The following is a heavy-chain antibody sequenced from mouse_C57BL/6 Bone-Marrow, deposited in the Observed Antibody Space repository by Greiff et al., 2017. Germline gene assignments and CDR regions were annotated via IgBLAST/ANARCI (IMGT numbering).Heavy chain of an antibody. J-gene: IGHJ3*01. V-gene: IGHV1-50*01. CDR3: ARGGKAY. CDR2: IDPSDSYT. CDR1: GYTFTSYW. Sequence: QVQLKQPGAELVKPGASVKLSCKASGYTFTSYWMQWVKQRPGQGLEWIGEIDPSDSYTNYNQKFKGKATLTVDTSSSTAYMQLSSLTSEDSAVYYCARGGKAYWGQGTLVTVSA.